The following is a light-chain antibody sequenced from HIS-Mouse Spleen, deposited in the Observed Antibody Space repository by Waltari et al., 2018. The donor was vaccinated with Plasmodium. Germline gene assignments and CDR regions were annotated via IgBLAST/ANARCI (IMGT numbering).Light chain of an antibody. CDR3: QQYGSAAYT. J-gene: IGKJ2*01. CDR1: QSVSSSY. Sequence: EIVLTQSPGTLSLSPGERATLSCRASQSVSSSYLAWYQQKPGQDTRLLIYGASSRATGNPDRFSGSGTRTDFTLTISRLEPEDYAVYYCQQYGSAAYTFGQGTKLEIK. V-gene: IGKV3-20*01. CDR2: GAS.